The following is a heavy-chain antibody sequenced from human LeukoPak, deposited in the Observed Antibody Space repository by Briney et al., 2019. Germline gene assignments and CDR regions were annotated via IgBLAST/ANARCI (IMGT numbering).Heavy chain of an antibody. D-gene: IGHD1-14*01. V-gene: IGHV3-53*01. CDR2: LHSDGNT. CDR1: GFTVITND. CDR3: ARGVEPLAANTLAY. Sequence: GGSLRLSCAAPGFTVITNDMTWVRQAPGKGLEWVSVLHSDGNTKYADSVQGRFTISRDNSKNTLYLEMNSLSPDDTAVYYCARGVEPLAANTLAYWGQGTLVTVSS. J-gene: IGHJ4*02.